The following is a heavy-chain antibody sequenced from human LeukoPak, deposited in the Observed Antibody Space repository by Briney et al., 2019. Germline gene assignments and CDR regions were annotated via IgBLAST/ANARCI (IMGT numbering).Heavy chain of an antibody. J-gene: IGHJ4*02. D-gene: IGHD5-12*01. CDR2: IWYDGSNK. CDR1: GFTFSSYG. Sequence: GGSLRLSCAASGFTFSSYGMHWVRQAPGKGLEWVAVIWYDGSNKYYADSVKGRFTISRDNSKNTLYLQMNSLRAEDTAVYYCARDFIVATIGHSYYWGQGTLVTVSS. CDR3: ARDFIVATIGHSYY. V-gene: IGHV3-33*01.